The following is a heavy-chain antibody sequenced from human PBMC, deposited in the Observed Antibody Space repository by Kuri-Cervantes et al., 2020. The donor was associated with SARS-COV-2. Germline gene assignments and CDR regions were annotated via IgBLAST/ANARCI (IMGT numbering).Heavy chain of an antibody. Sequence: GESLKISCTASGFIFSDYYMTWIRQAPGKGLEWVSNIGPSGTTKYYADSVKGRFTISRDNSKNTLYLQMNSLRAEDTAVYYCAKDVGYQLLSENYFDYWGQGTLVTVSS. CDR1: GFIFSDYY. CDR2: IGPSGTTK. CDR3: AKDVGYQLLSENYFDY. V-gene: IGHV3-11*01. D-gene: IGHD2-2*01. J-gene: IGHJ4*02.